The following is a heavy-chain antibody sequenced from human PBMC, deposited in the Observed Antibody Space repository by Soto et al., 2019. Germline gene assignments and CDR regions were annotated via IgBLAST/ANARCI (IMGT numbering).Heavy chain of an antibody. CDR3: AGGRITYYDFWSGVYYYMDV. CDR1: GYTFTSYD. Sequence: ASVKVSCKASGYTFTSYDINWVRQATGQGLEWMGWMNPNSGNTGYAQKFQGRVTMTRNTAIGTAYMELSSLRSEDTAVYYCAGGRITYYDFWSGVYYYMDVWGKGTTVTVSS. CDR2: MNPNSGNT. J-gene: IGHJ6*03. D-gene: IGHD3-3*01. V-gene: IGHV1-8*01.